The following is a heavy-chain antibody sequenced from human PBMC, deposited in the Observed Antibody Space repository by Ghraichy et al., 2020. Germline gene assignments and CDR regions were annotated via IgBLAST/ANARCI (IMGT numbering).Heavy chain of an antibody. CDR1: GFTFGSYA. Sequence: GGSLRLSCAASGFTFGSYAMSWVRQAPGKGLEWVSGIGGGGASTYYADSVKGRFTISRDNSENTLYLQMNNLRDEDTAVYFCARSKGRSSDYWGQGTLVTVSS. CDR3: ARSKGRSSDY. J-gene: IGHJ4*02. V-gene: IGHV3-23*01. D-gene: IGHD6-13*01. CDR2: IGGGGAST.